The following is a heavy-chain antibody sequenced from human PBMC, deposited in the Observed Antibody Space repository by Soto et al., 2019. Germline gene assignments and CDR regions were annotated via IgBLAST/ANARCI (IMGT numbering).Heavy chain of an antibody. Sequence: QVQLVQSGGGLVKPGGSLRLSCAVSGFSFSDNHMSWIRQAPGKGLEWVSYISSSGSTRYYGDSVKGRFTISRANTKNSLYLQMDSLRVDDTAVYYCARLGSSSGWYSHWGQGTPVTVSS. CDR3: ARLGSSSGWYSH. CDR2: ISSSGSTR. V-gene: IGHV3-11*01. D-gene: IGHD6-13*01. CDR1: GFSFSDNH. J-gene: IGHJ4*02.